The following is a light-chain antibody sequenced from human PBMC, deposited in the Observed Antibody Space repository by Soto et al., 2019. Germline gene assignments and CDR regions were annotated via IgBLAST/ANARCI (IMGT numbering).Light chain of an antibody. CDR2: GAS. J-gene: IGKJ1*01. CDR1: QSVSSN. Sequence: IVMTQSPATLSVSPGERATLSCRASQSVSSNLAWYQQKPGQAPRLLIFGASTSATGIPPRFSCSGSGTDFTLTIDRLQSDDFALYYCQQYNTWPRTFGQGTTVEIK. CDR3: QQYNTWPRT. V-gene: IGKV3-15*01.